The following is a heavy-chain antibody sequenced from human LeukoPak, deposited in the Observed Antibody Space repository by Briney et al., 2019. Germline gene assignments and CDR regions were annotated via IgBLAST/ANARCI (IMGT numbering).Heavy chain of an antibody. Sequence: TGGSLRLSCAASGFTFSSYAMSWVRQAPGRGLEWVSAISASGRSTFYADSVKGRFTISRDNSKNTLYLRMNSLRAEDTAVYYCAKDLTMIPMDVWGKGTTVTVSS. V-gene: IGHV3-23*01. D-gene: IGHD3-22*01. CDR2: ISASGRST. CDR3: AKDLTMIPMDV. CDR1: GFTFSSYA. J-gene: IGHJ6*03.